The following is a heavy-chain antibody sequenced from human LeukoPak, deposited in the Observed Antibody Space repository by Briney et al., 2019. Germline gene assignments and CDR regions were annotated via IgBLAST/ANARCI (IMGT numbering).Heavy chain of an antibody. CDR2: IKQDGSEK. CDR3: ARWGPSVGAGDY. D-gene: IGHD4-23*01. J-gene: IGHJ4*02. Sequence: GGSLRLSCAASGFTFSNYWMSWVRQAPGKGLEWVANIKQDGSEKYYVDSVKGRFTISRDNAKNTLYLQMNSLRAEDTAVYYCARWGPSVGAGDYWGQGTLVTVSS. V-gene: IGHV3-7*01. CDR1: GFTFSNYW.